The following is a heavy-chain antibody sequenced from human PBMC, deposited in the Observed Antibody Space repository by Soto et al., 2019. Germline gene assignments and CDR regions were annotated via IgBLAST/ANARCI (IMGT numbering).Heavy chain of an antibody. D-gene: IGHD3-10*01. V-gene: IGHV4-59*01. CDR1: GGSISSYY. CDR2: IYYSGST. J-gene: IGHJ5*02. Sequence: SSETLSLTCTVSGGSISSYYWSWIRQPPGKGLEWNGYIYYSGSTNYNPSLKSRVTISVDTSKNQFSLKLSSVTAADTAVYYCARAPRGNYGSGSYYKRGSNWFDPWGQGTLVTVSS. CDR3: ARAPRGNYGSGSYYKRGSNWFDP.